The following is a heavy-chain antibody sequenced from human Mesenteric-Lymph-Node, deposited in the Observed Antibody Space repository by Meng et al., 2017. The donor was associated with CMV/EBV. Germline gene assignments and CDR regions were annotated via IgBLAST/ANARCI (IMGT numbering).Heavy chain of an antibody. CDR1: GFTVNNDH. CDR2: IDNGGKT. D-gene: IGHD6-19*01. J-gene: IGHJ4*02. Sequence: GESLKISCAASGFTVNNDHVSWARQLPRKGLEWLSVIDNGGKTYYVDSVKGRFTISRDNSKNTLSLQMNSLRPEDTAMYYCAGGHSGRYWGQGTLVTVSS. CDR3: AGGHSGRY. V-gene: IGHV3-66*02.